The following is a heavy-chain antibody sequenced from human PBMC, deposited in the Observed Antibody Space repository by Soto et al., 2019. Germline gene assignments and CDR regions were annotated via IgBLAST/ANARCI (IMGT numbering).Heavy chain of an antibody. CDR1: GYTFTGYY. V-gene: IGHV1-2*04. CDR3: ARDYYDSSGLIQNFDY. Sequence: ASVKVSCKASGYTFTGYYMHWVRQAPGQGLEWMGWINPNSGGTNYAQKFQGWVTMTRDTSISTAYMELSRLRSDDTAVYCCARDYYDSSGLIQNFDYWGQGTLVTFSS. CDR2: INPNSGGT. J-gene: IGHJ4*02. D-gene: IGHD3-22*01.